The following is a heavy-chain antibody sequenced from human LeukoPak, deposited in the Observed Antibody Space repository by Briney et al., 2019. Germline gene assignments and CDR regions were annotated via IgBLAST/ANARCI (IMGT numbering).Heavy chain of an antibody. CDR3: AKATRYYYDSSGYLDY. Sequence: GGSLRLSCAASGFTFSSYALSWVRQAPGKGLEWVAFIRYDGSNKYYADSVKGRFTISRDNSKNTLYLQMNSLRAEDTAVYYCAKATRYYYDSSGYLDYWGQGTLVTVSS. D-gene: IGHD3-22*01. CDR2: IRYDGSNK. J-gene: IGHJ4*02. CDR1: GFTFSSYA. V-gene: IGHV3-30*02.